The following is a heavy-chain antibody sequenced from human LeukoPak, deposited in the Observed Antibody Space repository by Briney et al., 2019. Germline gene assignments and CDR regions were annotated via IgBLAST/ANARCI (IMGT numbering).Heavy chain of an antibody. CDR2: VSGGGFDT. CDR3: TRRAGGNLYDLDN. Sequence: GGSLRLSCVASGFALSNYVMSWVRQAPGKGLEWVSGVSGGGFDTYYTDSVKGRFTISRDNSKNMVYLQMNSLRAEDTAVYYCTRRAGGNLYDLDNWGQGTLVTVSS. V-gene: IGHV3-23*01. CDR1: GFALSNYV. D-gene: IGHD2-8*02. J-gene: IGHJ4*02.